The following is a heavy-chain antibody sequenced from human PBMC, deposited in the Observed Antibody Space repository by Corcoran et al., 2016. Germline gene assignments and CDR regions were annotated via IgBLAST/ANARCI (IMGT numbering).Heavy chain of an antibody. CDR3: ARFSYPTLAAHFDD. V-gene: IGHV1-18*01. Sequence: QVQLVQSGAEVKKPGASVKVSCKASGYTFTSYGISWVRQAPGQGLEWMGWSSAYNGNTNYAQKLQGRVTMTTDTSTSPAYLELRSLRSDDTAVYYCARFSYPTLAAHFDDWGQGTLVTVSS. J-gene: IGHJ4*02. CDR2: SSAYNGNT. CDR1: GYTFTSYG. D-gene: IGHD6-13*01.